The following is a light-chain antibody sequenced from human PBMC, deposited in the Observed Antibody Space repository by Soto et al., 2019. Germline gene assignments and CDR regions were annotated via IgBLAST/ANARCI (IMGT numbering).Light chain of an antibody. V-gene: IGKV3-20*01. Sequence: EIVLTQSPATLSLSPGERATLSCRASQSINTNLAWFQQKPGQAPRLLIYGASSRATGIPDRFSGSGSGTDFTLTISRLEPEDFAVYYCQQYGSSPQTFGGGTKVDIK. CDR1: QSINTN. CDR2: GAS. CDR3: QQYGSSPQT. J-gene: IGKJ4*01.